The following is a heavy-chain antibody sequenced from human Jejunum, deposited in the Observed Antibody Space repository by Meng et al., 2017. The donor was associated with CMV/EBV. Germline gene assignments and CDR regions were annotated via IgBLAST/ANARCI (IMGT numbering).Heavy chain of an antibody. D-gene: IGHD3-10*01. CDR3: AKYYMSGSYYNFDS. Sequence: SGFSFDSYTMTWVRRAPGKGLEWVSSISGSGGTTFYVDSVRGRFTMSRDNSKNTLYLQINSLRAEDTAIYYCAKYYMSGSYYNFDSWGQGTLVTVSS. CDR1: GFSFDSYT. V-gene: IGHV3-23*01. J-gene: IGHJ4*02. CDR2: ISGSGGTT.